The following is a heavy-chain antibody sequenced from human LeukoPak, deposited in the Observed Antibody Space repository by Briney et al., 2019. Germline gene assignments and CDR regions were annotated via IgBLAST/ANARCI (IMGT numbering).Heavy chain of an antibody. CDR1: GFTFDDYG. J-gene: IGHJ6*03. D-gene: IGHD4-23*01. CDR3: ARRGMHTVVTSKFYYYYYMDV. Sequence: GGSLRLSCAASGFTFDDYGMSWVRQAPGKGLEWVSGINNSGGSTYYADSVKGRFTISRDNAKNSLYLQMNSLRAEDTAVYYCARRGMHTVVTSKFYYYYYMDVWGKGTTVTVSS. V-gene: IGHV3-20*04. CDR2: INNSGGST.